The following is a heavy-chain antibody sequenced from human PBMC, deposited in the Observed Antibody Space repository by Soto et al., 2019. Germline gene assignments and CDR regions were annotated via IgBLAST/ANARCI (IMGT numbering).Heavy chain of an antibody. D-gene: IGHD2-15*01. CDR1: GFSLSTHGVA. V-gene: IGHV2-5*02. CDR2: IYWDDDK. CDR3: AHAMLFCTGGSCSTYFAS. Sequence: QITLKESGPTLVKPTQTLTLTCTFSGFSLSTHGVAVGWIRQPAGKALEWLALIYWDDDKYYSASLNSRLTITKDTSKIRVVLTIINMDPVDTATYSCAHAMLFCTGGSCSTYFASWGQGTLVTVSS. J-gene: IGHJ4*02.